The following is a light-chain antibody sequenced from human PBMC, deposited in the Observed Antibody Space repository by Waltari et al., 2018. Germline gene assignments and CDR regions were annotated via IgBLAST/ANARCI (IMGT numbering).Light chain of an antibody. Sequence: DIVMPQSPDSLAVSLGGRATLNCKSSQSVLHSSQNKNFLAWYQHKPRQPPKLLIYWASTRQSGVPDRFSGSGSGTDFTLTISGLQAEDVAVYYCQQYYTTPHTFGQGTKLEIK. CDR1: QSVLHSSQNKNF. J-gene: IGKJ2*01. CDR2: WAS. V-gene: IGKV4-1*01. CDR3: QQYYTTPHT.